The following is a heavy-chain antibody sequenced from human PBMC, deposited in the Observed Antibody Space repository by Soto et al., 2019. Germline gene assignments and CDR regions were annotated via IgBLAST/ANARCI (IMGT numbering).Heavy chain of an antibody. Sequence: GPLGVLCGVSGFSLSTCWMDWLRQVTAKGLEWVSRINSDASHRYYADSVKARFTLPRDNAKNTLHLEMNRIRAEATGVYYCVRDGNCTTTSCYANWLDPWGQGTLVTVCS. CDR1: GFSLSTCW. CDR2: INSDASHR. D-gene: IGHD2-2*01. V-gene: IGHV3-74*01. CDR3: VRDGNCTTTSCYANWLDP. J-gene: IGHJ5*02.